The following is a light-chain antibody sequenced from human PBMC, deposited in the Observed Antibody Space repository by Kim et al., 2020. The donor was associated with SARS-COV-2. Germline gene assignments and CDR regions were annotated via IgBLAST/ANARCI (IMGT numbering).Light chain of an antibody. CDR1: QSVSINS. CDR2: GAS. Sequence: SPGDSATVSCRASQSVSINSLAWYQRKPGQAPRLLIYGASNRATDIPDRFSGSGSGTDFTLTISSLGPEDFAVYYCHQYAPSPRTFGQVTKVDIK. CDR3: HQYAPSPRT. V-gene: IGKV3-20*01. J-gene: IGKJ1*01.